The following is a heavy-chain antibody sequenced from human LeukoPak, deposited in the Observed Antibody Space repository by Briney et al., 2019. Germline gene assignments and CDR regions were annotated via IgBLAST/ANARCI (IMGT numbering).Heavy chain of an antibody. CDR1: GGSSSSSSYY. CDR2: IYYNGNT. Sequence: PSETLSLTCTVSGGSSSSSSYYWGWIRQPPGKGLEWIGSIYYNGNTYYNPSLKSRVTISVDTSKNHFSLKLSAVTAADTAVYYCARDTAGLDYWGQGTLVTVSS. V-gene: IGHV4-39*02. CDR3: ARDTAGLDY. J-gene: IGHJ4*02. D-gene: IGHD5-18*01.